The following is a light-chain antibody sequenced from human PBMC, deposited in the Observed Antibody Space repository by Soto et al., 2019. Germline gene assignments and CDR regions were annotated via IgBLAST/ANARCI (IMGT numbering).Light chain of an antibody. CDR2: GAS. CDR3: QLYGNSPP. J-gene: IGKJ5*01. V-gene: IGKV3-20*01. Sequence: EIVWTQSPGTLSLSPGERATLSCRASQSISIIFLAWYQQKPGQAPRLVFYGASGRATGIPDRFSGSASGTDFTLTINRLEPEDFAVYYCQLYGNSPPFGQGTRLDIK. CDR1: QSISIIF.